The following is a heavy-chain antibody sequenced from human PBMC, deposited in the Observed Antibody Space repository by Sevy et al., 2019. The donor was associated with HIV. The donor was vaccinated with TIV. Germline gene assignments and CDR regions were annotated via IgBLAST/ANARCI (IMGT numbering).Heavy chain of an antibody. J-gene: IGHJ5*02. CDR3: ARNNGNYLEGNWFDP. CDR1: GGSISSSSYY. D-gene: IGHD1-7*01. CDR2: IYYSGST. V-gene: IGHV4-39*01. Sequence: SETLSLTCTVSGGSISSSSYYWGWIRQPPGKGLEWIGSIYYSGSTYYNPSLKSRVTISVDTSKNQFSLKLSSVTAADTAVYYCARNNGNYLEGNWFDPWGQGTLVTVSS.